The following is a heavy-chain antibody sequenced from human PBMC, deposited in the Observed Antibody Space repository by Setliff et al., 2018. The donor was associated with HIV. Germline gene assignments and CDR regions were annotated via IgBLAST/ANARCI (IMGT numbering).Heavy chain of an antibody. Sequence: PSETLSLTCAVSGYSISSGCYWGWIRQPPGKGLEWIGSIYYSGTTYYNPSLKSRITISVDTSKNQFSLTVNSVTAADTAVYYCASPKERYYYGSGTNVREYYGMDVWGQGTTVTVSS. CDR2: IYYSGTT. CDR3: ASPKERYYYGSGTNVREYYGMDV. D-gene: IGHD3-10*01. CDR1: GYSISSGCY. V-gene: IGHV4-38-2*01. J-gene: IGHJ6*02.